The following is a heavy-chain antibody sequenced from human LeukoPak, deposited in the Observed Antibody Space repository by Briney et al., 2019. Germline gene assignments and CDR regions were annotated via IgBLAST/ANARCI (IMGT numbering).Heavy chain of an antibody. J-gene: IGHJ4*02. CDR3: AVGVGDH. CDR1: GFTFSSHW. Sequence: GGSLRLSCAASGFTFSSHWMHWVRQAPGKGLVWVSRINGDGSNTTYADSVKGRFTISRDNAKNTLYLQMNSLRAEDTAVYYCAVGVGDHWGQGTLVTVFS. D-gene: IGHD3-10*01. CDR2: INGDGSNT. V-gene: IGHV3-74*03.